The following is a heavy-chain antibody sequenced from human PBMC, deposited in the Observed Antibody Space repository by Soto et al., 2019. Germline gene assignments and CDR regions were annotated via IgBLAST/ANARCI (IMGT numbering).Heavy chain of an antibody. CDR3: ARPGT. V-gene: IGHV1-69*13. J-gene: IGHJ5*02. Sequence: ASVKVSCKVSGGTFRTYALNWVRQAPGQGLEWMGGIIPVSGTTNYAQRFHGRVTIIADESTSTVYMDLSSLRFNDTAVYYCARPGTWGQGSLVTVSS. CDR1: GGTFRTYA. CDR2: IIPVSGTT.